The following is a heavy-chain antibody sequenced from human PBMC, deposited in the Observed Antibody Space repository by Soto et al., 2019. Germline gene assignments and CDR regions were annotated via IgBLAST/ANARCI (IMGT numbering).Heavy chain of an antibody. CDR1: GFFFGNYA. V-gene: IGHV3-23*01. CDR2: IRGGSDTA. D-gene: IGHD6-13*01. Sequence: PGGSLRLSCAASGFFFGNYAMTWVRQAPGKGLEWVSSIRGGSDTAYNEDAVRGRFTISRDNSKNTLYLQMTNLRAEDTAVYYCTKGGLYFRTSWYDDNWYDDPWGQGTLVTVSS. CDR3: TKGGLYFRTSWYDDNWYDDP. J-gene: IGHJ5*02.